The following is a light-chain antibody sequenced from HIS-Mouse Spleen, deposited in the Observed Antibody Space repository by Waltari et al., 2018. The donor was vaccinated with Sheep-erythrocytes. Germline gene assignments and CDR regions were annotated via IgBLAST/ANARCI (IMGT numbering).Light chain of an antibody. CDR2: GAS. CDR1: QSVSSRY. J-gene: IGKJ4*01. Sequence: EIVLTQSPGTLSLSPGERATLSCRASQSVSSRYLACYQQKPGQAPRLLIYGASSRATVIPDRFSGSGSGTDFTLTISRLEPEDFAVYYCQQYGSSLLTFGGGTKVEIK. CDR3: QQYGSSLLT. V-gene: IGKV3-20*01.